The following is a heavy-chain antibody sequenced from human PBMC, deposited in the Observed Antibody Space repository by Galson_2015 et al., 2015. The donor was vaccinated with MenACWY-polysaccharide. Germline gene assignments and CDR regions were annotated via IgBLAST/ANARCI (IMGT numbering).Heavy chain of an antibody. J-gene: IGHJ5*02. D-gene: IGHD1-26*01. CDR2: MTHSGSS. V-gene: IGHV4-34*01. Sequence: WIRQPPGKGLEWIGEMTHSGSSNCNPSLKSRVTISVDTSKNQFSLRLTSVTAADTAVYYCARGVGARSRFGLWGQGTLVSVSS. CDR3: ARGVGARSRFGL.